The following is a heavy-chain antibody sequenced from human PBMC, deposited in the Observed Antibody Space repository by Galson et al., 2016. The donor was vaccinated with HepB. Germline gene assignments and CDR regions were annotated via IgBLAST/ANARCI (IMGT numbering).Heavy chain of an antibody. CDR1: GFTFSDSW. V-gene: IGHV3-7*01. J-gene: IGHJ4*02. D-gene: IGHD5-24*01. CDR3: ARDPNYRLVL. Sequence: SLRLSCAASGFTFSDSWMAWVRQAPGEGLEWVANIKYDGSENHYVDSVKGRFTISRDNAQNSVFLQMSGLRAEDTAVYYCARDPNYRLVLWGQGTLVTVSS. CDR2: IKYDGSEN.